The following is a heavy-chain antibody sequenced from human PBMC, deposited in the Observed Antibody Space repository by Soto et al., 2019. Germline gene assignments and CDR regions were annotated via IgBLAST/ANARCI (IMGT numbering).Heavy chain of an antibody. CDR3: ARVIPAATNWFDP. Sequence: EVQLVESGGGLVQPGGSLRLSCAASGFTFSSYWMSWVRQAPGKGLEWVANIKQDGSEKYYVDSVKGRFTISRDNAKNSLYLQINSLRAEDTAVYYCARVIPAATNWFDPWGQGTLVTVSS. CDR1: GFTFSSYW. D-gene: IGHD2-2*01. V-gene: IGHV3-7*03. J-gene: IGHJ5*02. CDR2: IKQDGSEK.